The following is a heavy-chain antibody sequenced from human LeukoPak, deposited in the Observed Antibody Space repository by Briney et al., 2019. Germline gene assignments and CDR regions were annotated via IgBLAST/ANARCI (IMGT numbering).Heavy chain of an antibody. Sequence: ASVKVSCKASGYTFTSYAMHWVRQAPGQRLEWMGWINAGNGNTKYSQKFQGRVTITRDTSASTAYMELSSLRSEGTAVYYCASRYDYSNYIDYWGQGTLVTVSS. CDR1: GYTFTSYA. V-gene: IGHV1-3*01. CDR3: ASRYDYSNYIDY. J-gene: IGHJ4*02. CDR2: INAGNGNT. D-gene: IGHD4-11*01.